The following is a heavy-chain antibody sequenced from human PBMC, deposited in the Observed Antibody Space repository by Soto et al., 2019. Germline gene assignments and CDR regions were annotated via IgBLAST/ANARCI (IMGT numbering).Heavy chain of an antibody. Sequence: GGSLRLSWAASGFTFSNYAMSWIRQAPGKGLEWVSGIGGSGSNTYYADSVKGRFTISRDNSKNTLFLRMNSLRAEDTAEYYCARVVRYFDTPYGMDVCGQGTTVTVSS. CDR2: IGGSGSNT. J-gene: IGHJ6*02. D-gene: IGHD3-9*01. CDR3: ARVVRYFDTPYGMDV. CDR1: GFTFSNYA. V-gene: IGHV3-23*01.